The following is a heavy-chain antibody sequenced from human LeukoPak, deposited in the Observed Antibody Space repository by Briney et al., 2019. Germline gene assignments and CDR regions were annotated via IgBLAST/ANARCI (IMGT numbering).Heavy chain of an antibody. D-gene: IGHD3-22*01. CDR1: GYTFSSYY. V-gene: IGHV1-46*01. J-gene: IGHJ4*02. CDR3: ARDDSSGPQVY. Sequence: SVKVSCKASGYTFSSYYMHWVRQAPGQGLEWMGIINPSGGSTKYAQKLQGRVTMTSDTSTSTVYMELSSLRYEDTAVYYCARDDSSGPQVYWGQGTLVTVSS. CDR2: INPSGGST.